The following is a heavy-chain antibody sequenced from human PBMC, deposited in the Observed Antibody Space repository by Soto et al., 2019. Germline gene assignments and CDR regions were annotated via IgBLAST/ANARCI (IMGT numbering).Heavy chain of an antibody. Sequence: QVQLVQSGAEVKKPGASVKVSCKASGYTFTSFGISWVRQAPGQGLEWMGWISAYNGNTNYAQNFQGRVTMTTDTSTSRAYIELRRPRSDDRAFYYCSGGGTASAYWGQGTLVTVSS. CDR3: SGGGTASAY. CDR2: ISAYNGNT. V-gene: IGHV1-18*01. CDR1: GYTFTSFG. J-gene: IGHJ4*02. D-gene: IGHD2-21*02.